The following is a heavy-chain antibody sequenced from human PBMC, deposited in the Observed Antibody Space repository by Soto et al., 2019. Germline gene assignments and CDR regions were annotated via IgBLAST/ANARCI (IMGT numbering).Heavy chain of an antibody. Sequence: PGGSLRLSCAPSGFIVTNNYMSWVRQAPGKGLEWVSLIHSRSDGGDRSYTDSVKGRFTISRDTSKNMLYLQMNSLRAEDTAVNYCVKVNWGGRVFEIWGKGTMVTVSS. V-gene: IGHV3-66*01. CDR2: IHSRSDGGDR. CDR3: VKVNWGGRVFEI. D-gene: IGHD3-16*01. CDR1: GFIVTNNY. J-gene: IGHJ3*02.